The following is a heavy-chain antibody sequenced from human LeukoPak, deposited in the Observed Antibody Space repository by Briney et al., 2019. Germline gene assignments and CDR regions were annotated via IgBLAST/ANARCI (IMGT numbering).Heavy chain of an antibody. CDR3: ARGQLGEPIDY. CDR1: VGSISTYY. Sequence: SETLSLTCTVSVGSISTYYWTWMRQPPGKGLEWIGYIYYSGSTNYNPSLKSRVTMSVDTSKNQFSLKLSSVTAADTAVYYCARGQLGEPIDYWGRGTLVTVS. CDR2: IYYSGST. D-gene: IGHD3-16*01. V-gene: IGHV4-59*01. J-gene: IGHJ4*02.